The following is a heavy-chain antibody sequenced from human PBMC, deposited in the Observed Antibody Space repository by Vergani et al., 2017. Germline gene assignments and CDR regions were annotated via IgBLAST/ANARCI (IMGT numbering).Heavy chain of an antibody. D-gene: IGHD1-26*01. CDR3: ARELIVGATSFDN. J-gene: IGHJ4*02. Sequence: QVQLQESGPGLVKPSQTLSLTCTVSGGSISSNHYYWSWIRQPPGTGLEWIGYIYYSGSTYYNPSLKSRVTISVDTSKNQFSLKLNSVTAADTAVYYCARELIVGATSFDNWGQGTLATVSS. CDR2: IYYSGST. CDR1: GGSISSNHYY. V-gene: IGHV4-30-4*08.